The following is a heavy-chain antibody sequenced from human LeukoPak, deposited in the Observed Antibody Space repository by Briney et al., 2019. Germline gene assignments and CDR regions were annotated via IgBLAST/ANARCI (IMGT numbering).Heavy chain of an antibody. V-gene: IGHV3-23*01. CDR1: GFTFSSYS. CDR2: ISGSGGST. Sequence: GGSLRLSCAASGFTFSSYSMNWVRQAPGKGLEWVSAISGSGGSTYYADSVKGRFTISRDNSKNTLYLQMSSLRAEDTAVYYCAKTPPSGSSSWYESAYWGQGTLVTVSS. D-gene: IGHD6-13*01. J-gene: IGHJ4*02. CDR3: AKTPPSGSSSWYESAY.